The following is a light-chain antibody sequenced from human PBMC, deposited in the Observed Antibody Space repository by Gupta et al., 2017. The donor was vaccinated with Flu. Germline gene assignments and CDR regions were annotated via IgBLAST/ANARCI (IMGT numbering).Light chain of an antibody. V-gene: IGKV1-39*01. CDR1: QRISSY. CDR2: DTK. Sequence: VQMTQSPSSLPASVGDRVTITCRASQRISSYLNWYKQKPGKAPKLLIYDTKILQEGVTPRFSGSGVETNVTLTITNRQLEDFETYYCQQRYSLTRLFTFGDGTKVEIK. J-gene: IGKJ3*01. CDR3: QQRYSLTRLFT.